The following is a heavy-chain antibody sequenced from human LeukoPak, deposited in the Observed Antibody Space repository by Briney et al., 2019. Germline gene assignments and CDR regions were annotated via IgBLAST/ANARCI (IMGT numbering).Heavy chain of an antibody. Sequence: SETLSLTCTVSGGSISSSSYYWGWIRQPPGKVLEWIGSVYYSGSTYYNASLQSRVTISIDTSKNQFSLRLNSVTAADTAMYYCAKSGGYGLIDYWGQGTRVTVSS. CDR1: GGSISSSSYY. D-gene: IGHD1-26*01. V-gene: IGHV4-39*01. CDR3: AKSGGYGLIDY. J-gene: IGHJ4*02. CDR2: VYYSGST.